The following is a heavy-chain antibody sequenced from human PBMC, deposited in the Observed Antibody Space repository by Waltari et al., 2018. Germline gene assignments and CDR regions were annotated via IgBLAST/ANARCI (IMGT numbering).Heavy chain of an antibody. V-gene: IGHV3-74*01. CDR3: ARVATKTYSSPVPGRPYYYGMDV. CDR2: ISRDGSCT. Sequence: EEQLVESGGGLAQPGESLRLSCAASGFTFSRYWMDWVRQAPGKGLVWGSRISRDGSCTTYSDSVNGRFTISRDNAKNTLYVQMNRLRAEDTAVYYCARVATKTYSSPVPGRPYYYGMDVWGQGTTVTVSS. CDR1: GFTFSRYW. J-gene: IGHJ6*02. D-gene: IGHD3-22*01.